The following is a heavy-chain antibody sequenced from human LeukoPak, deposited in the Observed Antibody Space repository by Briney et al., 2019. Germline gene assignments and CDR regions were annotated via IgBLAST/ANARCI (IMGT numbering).Heavy chain of an antibody. Sequence: GASVKVSCKTSGYTFTTYGIGWVRQAPGQGLEWMGWISPYNGNTNYAQKLQGRVTMTTDTSTSTAYMELRSLRSDDTAVYYCARGWDSGSYYVSWGQGTLGTVSS. CDR2: ISPYNGNT. J-gene: IGHJ4*02. V-gene: IGHV1-18*01. CDR1: GYTFTTYG. CDR3: ARGWDSGSYYVS. D-gene: IGHD1-26*01.